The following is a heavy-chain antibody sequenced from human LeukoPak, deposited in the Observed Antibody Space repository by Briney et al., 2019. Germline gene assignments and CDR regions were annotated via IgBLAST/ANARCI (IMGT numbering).Heavy chain of an antibody. CDR3: ARGPPEFALFDY. CDR1: GGSISSYY. J-gene: IGHJ4*02. CDR2: IYYSGST. Sequence: PSETLSLTCTVSGGSISSYYWSWIRQPPGKGLEWIGYIYYSGSTNYNPSLKSRVTISVDTSKNQFSLKLSSVTAADTAVYYCARGPPEFALFDYWGQGTLVTVSS. V-gene: IGHV4-59*01. D-gene: IGHD3-10*01.